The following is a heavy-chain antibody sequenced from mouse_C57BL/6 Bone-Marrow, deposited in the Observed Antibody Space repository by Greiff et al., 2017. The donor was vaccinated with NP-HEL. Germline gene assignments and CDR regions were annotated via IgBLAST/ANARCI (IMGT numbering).Heavy chain of an antibody. D-gene: IGHD2-1*01. Sequence: EVKLVESGPGLVKPSQSLSLTCSVTGYSITSGYYWNWIRQFPGNKLEWMGYISYDGSNNYNPSLKNRISITRDTSKNQFFLKLNSVTTEDTATYYCARMGTTPWYFDVWGTGTTVTVSS. CDR1: GYSITSGYY. CDR3: ARMGTTPWYFDV. CDR2: ISYDGSN. V-gene: IGHV3-6*01. J-gene: IGHJ1*03.